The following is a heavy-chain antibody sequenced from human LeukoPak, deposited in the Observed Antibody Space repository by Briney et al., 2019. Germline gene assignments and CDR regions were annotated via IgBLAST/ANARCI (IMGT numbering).Heavy chain of an antibody. CDR3: AHMRVVAHFDY. Sequence: SGPTLLHPTQPLTLTCTFSGFSLRTSGGGGGWIRQPPGKALEWLALNYWDDDKRYRPSLKNRLTITKDTSKNQVVLTMTNMDPVDTATYYCAHMRVVAHFDYWGQGTLVTVSS. CDR1: GFSLRTSGGG. D-gene: IGHD2-15*01. V-gene: IGHV2-5*02. J-gene: IGHJ4*02. CDR2: NYWDDDK.